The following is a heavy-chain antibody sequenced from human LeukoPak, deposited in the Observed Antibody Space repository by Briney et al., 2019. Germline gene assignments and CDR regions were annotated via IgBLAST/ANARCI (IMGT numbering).Heavy chain of an antibody. Sequence: GASVKVSCKASGYTFTSYGISWVRQAPGQGLEWMGWISAYNGNTNYAQKLQGRVTMTTDTSTSTAYMELRSLRSDDTAVYYCAKALWWSRPTIFDIWGQGTMVTVSS. CDR2: ISAYNGNT. V-gene: IGHV1-18*01. CDR1: GYTFTSYG. CDR3: AKALWWSRPTIFDI. D-gene: IGHD2-21*01. J-gene: IGHJ3*02.